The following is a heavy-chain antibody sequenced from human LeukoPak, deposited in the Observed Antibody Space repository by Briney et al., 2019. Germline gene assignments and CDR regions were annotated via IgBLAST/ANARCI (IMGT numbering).Heavy chain of an antibody. V-gene: IGHV4-39*01. Sequence: SETLSLTCTVSGGSISSSSYYWGWIRQPPGKGLEWIGSIYYSGSTYYNPSLMSRVTISVDTSKNQFSLKLSSVTAADTAVYYCARHVRGSYQGGLDYWGQGTLVTVSS. CDR1: GGSISSSSYY. CDR3: ARHVRGSYQGGLDY. J-gene: IGHJ4*02. D-gene: IGHD1-26*01. CDR2: IYYSGST.